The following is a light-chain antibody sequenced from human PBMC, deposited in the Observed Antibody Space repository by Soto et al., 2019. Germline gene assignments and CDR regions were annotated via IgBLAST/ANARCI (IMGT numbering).Light chain of an antibody. CDR2: DAS. V-gene: IGKV1-5*01. CDR3: QQYKSFLYT. CDR1: QSISSW. J-gene: IGKJ2*01. Sequence: IQMTQSPSTLSASVGDRVTITCRASQSISSWLAWFQQRPGKAPKLLIYDASSLESGVPSRFSGSGSGTEFTLTISSLQPDDFATYYCQQYKSFLYTFGQGTKVDIK.